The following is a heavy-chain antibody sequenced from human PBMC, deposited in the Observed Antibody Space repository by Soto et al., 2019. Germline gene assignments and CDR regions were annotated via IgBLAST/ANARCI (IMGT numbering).Heavy chain of an antibody. J-gene: IGHJ5*02. Sequence: QVQLVQSGAAVKKPGASVKVSCKAPGFSFTGYYIHWLRQDPGQGLEWMGWINAHSGGTEYAQKFQGRVTLTRDTSIATAYLTLTSLTSDDTALYYCAKDLTRQPAYWLDPWGQGTQVTVSS. CDR3: AKDLTRQPAYWLDP. CDR1: GFSFTGYY. V-gene: IGHV1-2*02. CDR2: INAHSGGT. D-gene: IGHD3-16*01.